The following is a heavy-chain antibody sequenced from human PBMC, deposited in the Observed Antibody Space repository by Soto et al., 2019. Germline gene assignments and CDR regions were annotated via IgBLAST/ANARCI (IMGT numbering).Heavy chain of an antibody. D-gene: IGHD3-22*01. CDR1: GVSFGTYS. Sequence: GGSLRLSCAASGVSFGTYSMNWVRQAPGKGLEWVSYISSSSSYIYYADSVKGRFTISRDNAKNSLYLQMNSLRAEDTAVYYCAKTSSEDAFDIWGQGTMVTVSS. CDR2: ISSSSSYI. V-gene: IGHV3-21*05. J-gene: IGHJ3*02. CDR3: AKTSSEDAFDI.